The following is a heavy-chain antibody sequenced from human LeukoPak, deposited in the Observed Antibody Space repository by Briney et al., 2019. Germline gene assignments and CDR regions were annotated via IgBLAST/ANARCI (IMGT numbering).Heavy chain of an antibody. D-gene: IGHD4-23*01. J-gene: IGHJ1*01. CDR2: ISYDGSNK. CDR1: GFTFSSYA. V-gene: IGHV3-30-3*01. CDR3: ARENDYGGNSDVKYFQH. Sequence: GGSLRLSCAASGFTFSSYAMHRVRQAPGKGLEWVAVISYDGSNKYYADSVKGRFTISRDNSKNTLYLQMNSLRAEDTAVYYCARENDYGGNSDVKYFQHWGQGTLVTVSS.